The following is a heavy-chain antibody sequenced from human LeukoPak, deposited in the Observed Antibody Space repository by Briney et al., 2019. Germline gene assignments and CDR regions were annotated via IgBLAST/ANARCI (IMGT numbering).Heavy chain of an antibody. CDR3: ARENIRDLGVFDY. CDR2: IIPIFGTA. V-gene: IGHV1-69*13. CDR1: GGTFSSNA. Sequence: GASVKVSCKASGGTFSSNAISWVRQAPGQGLEWMGGIIPIFGTANYAQKFQGRVTITADESTSTAYMELSSLRSEDTAVYYCARENIRDLGVFDYWGQGTLVTVSS. J-gene: IGHJ4*02. D-gene: IGHD3-16*01.